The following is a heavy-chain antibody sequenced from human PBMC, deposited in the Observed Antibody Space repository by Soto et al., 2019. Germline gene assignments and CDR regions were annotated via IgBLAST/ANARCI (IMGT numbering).Heavy chain of an antibody. CDR2: IIPIFGTA. D-gene: IGHD5-12*01. J-gene: IGHJ4*02. Sequence: QVQLVQSGAEVKKPGSSVKVSCTASGGTFSSYAISWVRQAPGQGLEWMGGIIPIFGTANYAQKFQGRVTITADESTSTAYMELSSLRSEDTAVYYCARAQRRDGYNFRIVLNYYFDYWGQGTLVTVSS. CDR1: GGTFSSYA. CDR3: ARAQRRDGYNFRIVLNYYFDY. V-gene: IGHV1-69*01.